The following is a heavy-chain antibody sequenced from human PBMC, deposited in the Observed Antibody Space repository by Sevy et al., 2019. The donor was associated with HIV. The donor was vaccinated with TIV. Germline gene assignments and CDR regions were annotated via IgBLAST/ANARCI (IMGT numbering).Heavy chain of an antibody. J-gene: IGHJ4*02. CDR3: ARVMRRILWWSLDS. CDR2: IRNKANSYTT. Sequence: GSLRLSCAASGVTFSDYHMNWVRQAPGKGLEWVGRIRNKANSYTTEFAASVKGRFTISRDDSKNSLYLQMHSLKTDDTAVYYCARVMRRILWWSLDSWGQGTLVTVSS. D-gene: IGHD2-21*01. CDR1: GVTFSDYH. V-gene: IGHV3-72*01.